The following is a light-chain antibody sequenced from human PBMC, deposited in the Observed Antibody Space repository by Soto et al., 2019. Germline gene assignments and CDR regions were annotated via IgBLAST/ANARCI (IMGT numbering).Light chain of an antibody. V-gene: IGLV2-11*01. CDR1: SSDVGGYNY. CDR2: DVS. CDR3: CSYEGSYYV. Sequence: QSALTQPRSVSGSPGQTVTISCTGTSSDVGGYNYVSWYQQHPGKAPKLTIYDVSKRPSGVPDGFSGSKSGNTASLTISGLQAEDEADYYCCSYEGSYYVFGSGTKLTVL. J-gene: IGLJ1*01.